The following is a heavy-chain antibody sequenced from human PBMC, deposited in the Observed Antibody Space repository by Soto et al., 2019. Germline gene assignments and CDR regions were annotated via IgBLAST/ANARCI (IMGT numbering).Heavy chain of an antibody. V-gene: IGHV3-30*18. CDR3: AKNFDSRGDLLYLDS. J-gene: IGHJ4*02. CDR1: GFSFRNFC. CDR2: ISYDGTEK. D-gene: IGHD3-22*01. Sequence: GGSLRLSCAASGFSFRNFCMHWVRQAPGKGLEWVAVISYDGTEKDYADSVEGRLTISRDNSKYTVDLQMNSLRVEDTAVYYCAKNFDSRGDLLYLDSCGQGTLVSVSP.